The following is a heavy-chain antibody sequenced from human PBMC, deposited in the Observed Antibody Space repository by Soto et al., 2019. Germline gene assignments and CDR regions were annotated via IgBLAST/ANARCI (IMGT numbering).Heavy chain of an antibody. CDR1: GFTFSRYA. V-gene: IGHV3-30-3*01. D-gene: IGHD3-16*02. J-gene: IGHJ4*02. CDR3: ARGHYDCVWGSYRSWGIFDY. CDR2: ISHDGSSK. Sequence: LRLSCAASGFTFSRYAMHWVRQAPGKGLEWVAVISHDGSSKYYADSVKGRFTISRDDSKNTLYLQMNSLRAEDTAVYYCARGHYDCVWGSYRSWGIFDYWGQGTLVTVSS.